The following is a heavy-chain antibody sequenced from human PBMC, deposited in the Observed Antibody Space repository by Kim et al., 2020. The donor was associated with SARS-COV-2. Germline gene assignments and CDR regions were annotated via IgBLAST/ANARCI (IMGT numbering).Heavy chain of an antibody. Sequence: GGSLGLSCAASGFTFSDYYMSWIRQAPGKGLEWVSYISSSGSTIYYADSVKGRFTISRDNAKNSLYLQMNSLRAEDTAVYYCARDPIADYYGSGSYYDFDLWGRGTLVTVSS. CDR2: ISSSGSTI. CDR1: GFTFSDYY. J-gene: IGHJ2*01. V-gene: IGHV3-11*01. CDR3: ARDPIADYYGSGSYYDFDL. D-gene: IGHD3-10*01.